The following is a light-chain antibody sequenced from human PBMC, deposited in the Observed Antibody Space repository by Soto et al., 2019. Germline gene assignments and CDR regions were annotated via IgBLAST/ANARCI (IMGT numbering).Light chain of an antibody. J-gene: IGLJ2*01. CDR3: GTWDTSLSAVV. CDR1: SSNIGNNY. Sequence: QSLLTQPPSVSAAPGQKVTIFCSGSSSNIGNNYVSWYQQLPGTAPKVLIYDNNQRPSGIPDRFSGSKSGTSATLGITGLQTGDEADYYCGTWDTSLSAVVFGGGTKVTVL. CDR2: DNN. V-gene: IGLV1-51*01.